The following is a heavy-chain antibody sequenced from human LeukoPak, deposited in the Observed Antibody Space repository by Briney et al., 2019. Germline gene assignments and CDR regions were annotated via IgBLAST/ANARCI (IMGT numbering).Heavy chain of an antibody. D-gene: IGHD5/OR15-5a*01. CDR1: GFTVSTNY. V-gene: IGHV3-66*01. CDR2: IYSGGGT. Sequence: GGSLRLSCAASGFTVSTNYMSWVRQAPGKGLERVSVIYSGGGTYYADSVKGRFTISRDHSKNQLYLQMNSLRAEDTAVYYCATMAGRRFEQWGQGTLVTVSS. CDR3: ATMAGRRFEQ. J-gene: IGHJ4*02.